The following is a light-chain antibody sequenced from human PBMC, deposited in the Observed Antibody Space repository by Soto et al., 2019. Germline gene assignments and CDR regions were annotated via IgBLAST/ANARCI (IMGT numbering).Light chain of an antibody. Sequence: IQMTQCQSYLSASLGDRVTITCRASQGIRNDLGWYQQKPGKAPKRLLSAASSLQSGVPSRFSGSGSGTEFILTISSLQTADFAAYYCLQHNSYPSITFGQGTRLEIK. J-gene: IGKJ5*01. CDR1: QGIRND. V-gene: IGKV1-17*01. CDR2: AAS. CDR3: LQHNSYPSIT.